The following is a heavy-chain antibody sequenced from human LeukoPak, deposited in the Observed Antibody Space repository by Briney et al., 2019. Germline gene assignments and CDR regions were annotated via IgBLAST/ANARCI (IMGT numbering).Heavy chain of an antibody. CDR2: ISSSSSYI. CDR3: ARDGGEIVYYYYYYYMDV. J-gene: IGHJ6*03. CDR1: GFTFSSYS. Sequence: PGGSLRLSCAASGFTFSSYSMNWVRQAPGKGLEWVSSISSSSSYIYYADSVKGRFTISRDNAKNSLYLQMNSLRAEDTAVYYCARDGGEIVYYYYYYYMDVWGKGTTVTVSS. D-gene: IGHD2-15*01. V-gene: IGHV3-21*01.